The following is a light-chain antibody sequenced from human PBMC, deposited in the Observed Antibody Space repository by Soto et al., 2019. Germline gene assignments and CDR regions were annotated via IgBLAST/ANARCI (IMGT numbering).Light chain of an antibody. CDR3: CSYAGTYVV. Sequence: QSVLTQPRSVSGSPGQSVTISCTGTSSDVGGYNYVSWYQQHPGKAPKLMICDVSKRPSGVPDRFSGSKSGNTASLTISGLQAEDEADYYCCSYAGTYVVFGGGTKVTVL. J-gene: IGLJ2*01. CDR2: DVS. CDR1: SSDVGGYNY. V-gene: IGLV2-11*01.